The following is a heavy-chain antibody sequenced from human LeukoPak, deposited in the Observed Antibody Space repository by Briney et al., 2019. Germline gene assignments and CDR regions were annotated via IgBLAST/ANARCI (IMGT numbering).Heavy chain of an antibody. CDR3: AKGVDTAMAPAWDF. D-gene: IGHD5-18*01. V-gene: IGHV3-30*04. J-gene: IGHJ4*02. Sequence: GESLRLSCAASGFTFSSYAMSWVRQAPGRGLEWVAVISYDGSHKYYADSVKGRFTISRDNSKNTLYLQMNSLRAEDTVVYYCAKGVDTAMAPAWDFWGQGTLVTVSS. CDR1: GFTFSSYA. CDR2: ISYDGSHK.